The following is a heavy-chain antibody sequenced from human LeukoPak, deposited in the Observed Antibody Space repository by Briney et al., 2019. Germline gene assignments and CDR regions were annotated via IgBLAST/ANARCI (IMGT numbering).Heavy chain of an antibody. J-gene: IGHJ4*02. CDR1: GFTFSSYG. CDR2: ISGSGGST. Sequence: PGGSLRLSCAASGFTFSSYGMSWVRQAPGKGLEWVSAISGSGGSTYYADSVKGRFTISRDNSKNTLYLQMNSLRAEDTAVYYCAKDRGPDSSGWYRLGDYWGQGTLVTVSS. CDR3: AKDRGPDSSGWYRLGDY. D-gene: IGHD6-19*01. V-gene: IGHV3-23*01.